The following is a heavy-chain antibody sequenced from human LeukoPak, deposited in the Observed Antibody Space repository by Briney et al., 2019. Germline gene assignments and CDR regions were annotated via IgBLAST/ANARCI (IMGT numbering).Heavy chain of an antibody. CDR2: ISSSSATI. CDR3: ARGRDLFNS. Sequence: GGSLRLSCVASGFTFNTYSMNWFRQAPGKGLEWISYISSSSATIYYADSVKGRFTISRDNAKNSLYLQMNSLRAEDTAVYYCARGRDLFNSWGQGTLVIVSS. CDR1: GFTFNTYS. V-gene: IGHV3-48*04. J-gene: IGHJ4*02.